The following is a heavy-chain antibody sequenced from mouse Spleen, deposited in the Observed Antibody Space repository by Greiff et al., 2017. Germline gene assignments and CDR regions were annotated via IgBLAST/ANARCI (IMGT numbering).Heavy chain of an antibody. J-gene: IGHJ2*01. Sequence: EVKLQESGPGLVKPSQSLSLTCTVTGYSITSDYAWNWIRQFPGNKLEWMGYISYSGSTSYNPSLKSRISITRDTSKNQFFLQLNSVTTEDTATYYCARSGYYGSSLFDYWGQGTTLTVSS. CDR1: GYSITSDYA. V-gene: IGHV3-2*02. D-gene: IGHD1-1*01. CDR2: ISYSGST. CDR3: ARSGYYGSSLFDY.